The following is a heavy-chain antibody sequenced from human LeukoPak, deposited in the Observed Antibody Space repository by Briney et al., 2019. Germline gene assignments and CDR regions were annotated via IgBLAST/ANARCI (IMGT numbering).Heavy chain of an antibody. D-gene: IGHD2-2*01. CDR3: ARDLRDCSSTSCDI. CDR2: INPNSGGT. V-gene: IGHV1-2*02. CDR1: GYTFTGYY. J-gene: IGHJ3*02. Sequence: GASVKVSCKASGYTFTGYYMHWVRQAPGQGLEWMGWINPNSGGTNYAQKFQERVTITRDMSTSTAYMELSSLRSEDTAVYYCARDLRDCSSTSCDIWGQGTMVTVSS.